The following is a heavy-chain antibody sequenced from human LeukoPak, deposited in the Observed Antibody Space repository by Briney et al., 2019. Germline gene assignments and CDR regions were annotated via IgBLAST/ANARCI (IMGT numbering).Heavy chain of an antibody. Sequence: GGSLRLSCAASGFTFSSTAMSWVRQAPGKGLEWVATIRDNGGTRDYADSVKGRFTISRDNSKSTLFLQMNSLRVEDTAVYYCARVYHDTGCLIDYWGQGTLVTVSS. CDR2: IRDNGGTR. J-gene: IGHJ4*02. CDR3: ARVYHDTGCLIDY. D-gene: IGHD5/OR15-5a*01. CDR1: GFTFSSTA. V-gene: IGHV3-23*01.